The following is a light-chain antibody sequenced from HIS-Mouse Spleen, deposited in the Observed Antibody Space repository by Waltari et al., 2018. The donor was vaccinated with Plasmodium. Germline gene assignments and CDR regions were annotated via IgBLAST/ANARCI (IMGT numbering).Light chain of an antibody. V-gene: IGKV3-11*01. Sequence: EIVLTQSPATLSLSPGERATLPCRASQSVSSYLAWYQQKPGQAPRLLIYDASNRATGIPARFSGSGSGTDFTLTSSSLEPEDFAVYYCQQRSNWPRVLTFGGGTKVEIK. CDR2: DAS. CDR1: QSVSSY. J-gene: IGKJ4*01. CDR3: QQRSNWPRVLT.